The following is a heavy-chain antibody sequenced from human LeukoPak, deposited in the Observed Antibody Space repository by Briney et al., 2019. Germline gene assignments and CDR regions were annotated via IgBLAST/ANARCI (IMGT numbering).Heavy chain of an antibody. CDR2: INPSGGST. CDR1: GYTFTSYY. V-gene: IGHV1-46*01. D-gene: IGHD3-22*01. J-gene: IGHJ3*02. Sequence: GASVKVSCKASGYTFTSYYMHWVRQAPGQGLEWMGIINPSGGSTSYAQKFQGRVTMTRDMSTSTVYMELSSLRSEDTAVYYCARDQSGGYYDWSAFDIWGQGTMVTVSS. CDR3: ARDQSGGYYDWSAFDI.